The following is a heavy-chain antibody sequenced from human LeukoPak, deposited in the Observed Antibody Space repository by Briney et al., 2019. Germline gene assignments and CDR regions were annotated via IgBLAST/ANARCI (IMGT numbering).Heavy chain of an antibody. J-gene: IGHJ4*02. CDR2: ISGRSHYI. CDR1: GFTFSSYS. Sequence: GGSLRLSCAASGFTFSSYSLNWVRQGPGKGLEWVSSISGRSHYIYYADSVKGRFTVSRDNRKDSLYLQMNSLSTEDTGLYHCASEVGYRSLGYLGQGTLVTVSS. D-gene: IGHD3-3*01. V-gene: IGHV3-21*04. CDR3: ASEVGYRSLGY.